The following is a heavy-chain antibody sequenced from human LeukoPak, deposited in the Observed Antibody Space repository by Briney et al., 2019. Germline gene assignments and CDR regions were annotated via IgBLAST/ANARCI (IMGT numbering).Heavy chain of an antibody. J-gene: IGHJ4*02. V-gene: IGHV3-20*04. Sequence: GGSLRLSCAASGFTYDDYGMSWVRQAPGKGLEWVSGIDWNGGRTGYADSVKGRYTISRDNAKNSLYLQMNSLRAEDTALYYCARVGLGPDYWGQGTLVTVSS. CDR2: IDWNGGRT. D-gene: IGHD1-26*01. CDR1: GFTYDDYG. CDR3: ARVGLGPDY.